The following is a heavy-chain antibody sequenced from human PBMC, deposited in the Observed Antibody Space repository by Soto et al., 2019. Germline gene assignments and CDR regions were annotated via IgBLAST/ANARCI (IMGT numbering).Heavy chain of an antibody. Sequence: QVQLQQWGAGLLKPSETLSLTCAVYGGSFSGYYWSWIRQPPGKGLEWIGEINHSGSTNYNPSLKSRVTISVDTSKNQFSLKLSSVTAADTAVYYCARRGVYGSGSYYRPNYFDYWGQGTLVTVSS. CDR2: INHSGST. CDR1: GGSFSGYY. V-gene: IGHV4-34*01. D-gene: IGHD3-10*01. CDR3: ARRGVYGSGSYYRPNYFDY. J-gene: IGHJ4*02.